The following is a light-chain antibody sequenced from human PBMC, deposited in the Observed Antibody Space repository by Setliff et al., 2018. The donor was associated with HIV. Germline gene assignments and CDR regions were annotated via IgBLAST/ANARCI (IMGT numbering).Light chain of an antibody. CDR2: EVR. J-gene: IGLJ1*01. V-gene: IGLV2-14*01. Sequence: LTQPAAVSGSPGQSITISCTGTSRDVGGYNYVSWYQQHPGKAPKLIIYEVRNRPSGVSNRFSGSKSGNTASLTISGLQAEDEADYYCSSYAISNTLPFGTGTKVTVL. CDR3: SSYAISNTLP. CDR1: SRDVGGYNY.